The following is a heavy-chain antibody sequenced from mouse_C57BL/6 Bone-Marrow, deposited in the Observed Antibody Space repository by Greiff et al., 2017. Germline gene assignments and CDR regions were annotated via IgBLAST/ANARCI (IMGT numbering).Heavy chain of an antibody. D-gene: IGHD1-1*01. CDR3: ASTYYYGSSYPYAMDY. Sequence: EVMLVESGGDLVKPGGSLKLSCAASGFTFSSYGMSWVRQTPDKRLEWVATISSGGSYTYYPDSVKGRFTISRDNAKNTLYLQMSSLKSEDTAMYYGASTYYYGSSYPYAMDYWGQGTSVTVSS. CDR2: ISSGGSYT. CDR1: GFTFSSYG. J-gene: IGHJ4*01. V-gene: IGHV5-6*01.